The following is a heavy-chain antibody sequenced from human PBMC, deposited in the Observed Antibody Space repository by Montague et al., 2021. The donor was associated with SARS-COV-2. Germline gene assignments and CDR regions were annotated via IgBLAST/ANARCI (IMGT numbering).Heavy chain of an antibody. V-gene: IGHV4-34*01. Sequence: SETLSLTCAVYNGSFSSYYWSWIRQPPGKGLEWIGDITPSGSTNHSPSLRSRVTLSVDTSKNQFSLDLSSVTAADTAVYYCARGPLRFKWLRPFDYWGQGILVTVSS. CDR3: ARGPLRFKWLRPFDY. J-gene: IGHJ4*02. CDR1: NGSFSSYY. D-gene: IGHD5-12*01. CDR2: ITPSGST.